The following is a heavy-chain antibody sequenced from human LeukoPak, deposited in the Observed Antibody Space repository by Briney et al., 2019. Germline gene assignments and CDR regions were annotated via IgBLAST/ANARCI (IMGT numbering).Heavy chain of an antibody. CDR1: GGSISSYY. CDR2: IYYSGST. Sequence: SETLSLTCTVSGGSISSYYWSWIGQPPGKGLEWIGYIYYSGSTNYNPSLKSRVTISVDTSKNQFSLKLSSVTAADTAVYYCARGGSSAYNWFDPWGQRTLVTVSS. D-gene: IGHD1-26*01. CDR3: ARGGSSAYNWFDP. J-gene: IGHJ5*02. V-gene: IGHV4-59*01.